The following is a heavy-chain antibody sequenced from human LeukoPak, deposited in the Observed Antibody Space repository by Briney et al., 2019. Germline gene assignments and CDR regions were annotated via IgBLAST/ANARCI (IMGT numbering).Heavy chain of an antibody. CDR1: GFTFSSYA. J-gene: IGHJ4*02. CDR3: AKQGDYDYVWGSYRPHHFDY. D-gene: IGHD3-16*02. Sequence: GGSLRLSCAASGFTFSSYAMSWVRKAPGKGLEWVSAISGSGGSTYYADSVKGRFTISRDNSKNTLYLQMNSLRAEDTAVYYCAKQGDYDYVWGSYRPHHFDYWGQGTLVTVSS. CDR2: ISGSGGST. V-gene: IGHV3-23*01.